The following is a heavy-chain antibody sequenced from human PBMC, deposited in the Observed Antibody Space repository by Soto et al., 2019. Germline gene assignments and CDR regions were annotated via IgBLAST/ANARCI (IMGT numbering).Heavy chain of an antibody. CDR2: TYTDGST. V-gene: IGHV3-53*01. D-gene: IGHD1-20*01. J-gene: IGHJ6*02. CDR1: GFAVSSSY. Sequence: GGSLRLSCAASGFAVSSSYMMWVRQAPGKGLECISVTYTDGSTHYADSVKDRFTISRDDSRNTLYLQMNSLSAEDTAVYYCARDPPITSDYALDVWGQGTTVTVSS. CDR3: ARDPPITSDYALDV.